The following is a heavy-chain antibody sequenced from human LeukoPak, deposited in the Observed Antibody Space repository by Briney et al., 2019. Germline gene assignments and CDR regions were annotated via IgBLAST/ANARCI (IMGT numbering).Heavy chain of an antibody. V-gene: IGHV4-59*05. D-gene: IGHD1-26*01. CDR1: GGSINSFY. CDR2: IYYSGST. CDR3: ASEMDV. J-gene: IGHJ6*02. Sequence: PSETLSLTCTVSGGSINSFYWNWIRQPPGKGLEWIGSIYYSGSTYYNPSLKSRVTISVDTSKNQFSLKLSSVTAADTAVYYCASEMDVWGQGTTVTVSS.